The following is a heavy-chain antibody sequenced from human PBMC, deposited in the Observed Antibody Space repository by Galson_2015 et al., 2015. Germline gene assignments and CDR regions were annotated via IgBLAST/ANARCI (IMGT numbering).Heavy chain of an antibody. CDR3: ARDHGYYDFWSGPNWFDP. CDR1: GGSISSGGYY. Sequence: TLSLTCTVSGGSISSGGYYWSWIRQHPGKGLEWIGYIYYSGSTYYNPSLKSRVTISVDTSKNQFSLKLSSVTAADTAVYYCARDHGYYDFWSGPNWFDPWGQGTLVTVSS. J-gene: IGHJ5*02. V-gene: IGHV4-31*03. CDR2: IYYSGST. D-gene: IGHD3-3*01.